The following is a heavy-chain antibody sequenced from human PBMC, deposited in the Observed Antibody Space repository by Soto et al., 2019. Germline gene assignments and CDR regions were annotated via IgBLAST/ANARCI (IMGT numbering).Heavy chain of an antibody. CDR3: ARRHMEPPVPWDYGMDV. J-gene: IGHJ6*02. V-gene: IGHV3-30*03. D-gene: IGHD1-1*01. Sequence: GGSLRLSCEGSGFTFSSFGLHWLRQAPCKGLEWVAKISKDGDTTDYADAVKGRCIVSRGNAKNTLFLHMNSLRPDDTSVYYCARRHMEPPVPWDYGMDVWGRGTTVTVSS. CDR2: ISKDGDTT. CDR1: GFTFSSFG.